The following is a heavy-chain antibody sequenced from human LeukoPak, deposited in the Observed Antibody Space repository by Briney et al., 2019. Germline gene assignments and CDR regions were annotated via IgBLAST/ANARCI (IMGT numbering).Heavy chain of an antibody. V-gene: IGHV1-2*02. CDR2: INPNSGYT. J-gene: IGHJ4*02. CDR3: ARDKSGNSGWYSYFDY. D-gene: IGHD6-19*01. Sequence: ASVKVSCKTSGYTFTGDYMHWVRQAPGQGLEWMGWINPNSGYTNYAQNFQGRVTMTRDTSISTAYMELSRLRSDDTAVYYCARDKSGNSGWYSYFDYWGQGTLVTVSS. CDR1: GYTFTGDY.